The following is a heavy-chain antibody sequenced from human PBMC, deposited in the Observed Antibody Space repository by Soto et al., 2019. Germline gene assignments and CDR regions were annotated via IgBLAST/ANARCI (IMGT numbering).Heavy chain of an antibody. D-gene: IGHD6-13*01. CDR1: GFTFSSYG. V-gene: IGHV3-30*18. J-gene: IGHJ4*02. CDR3: AKGPSRGARSSWYAAWY. CDR2: ISYDGSNK. Sequence: GGSLRLSCAASGFTFSSYGMHWVRQAPGKGLEWVAVISYDGSNKYYADSVKGRFTISRDNSKNTLYLQMNSLRAEDTAVYYCAKGPSRGARSSWYAAWYWGKGTLVTVSS.